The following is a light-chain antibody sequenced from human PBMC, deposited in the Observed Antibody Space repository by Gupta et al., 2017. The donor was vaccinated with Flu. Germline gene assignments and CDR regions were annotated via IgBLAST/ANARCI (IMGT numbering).Light chain of an antibody. CDR1: SSDIGCYGP. Sequence: QLIPISCFGTSSDIGCYGPLSWYQQNPGKSPKLMNYEVNKGPSGVSCSSGFKSNDVDFLTFAGLQAEDEADYYCCSYAGSSTVIFGGGTKLTVL. CDR3: CSYAGSSTVI. CDR2: EVN. V-gene: IGLV2-23*02. J-gene: IGLJ2*01.